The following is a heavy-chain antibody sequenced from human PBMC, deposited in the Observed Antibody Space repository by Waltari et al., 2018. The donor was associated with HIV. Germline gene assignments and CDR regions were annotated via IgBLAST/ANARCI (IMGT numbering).Heavy chain of an antibody. CDR2: IYPGDSDT. Sequence: EVQLVQSGAEVKQPGESLKISCQGSGYSFTRSWTGWVRQMPGKGLEWMGIIYPGDSDTRYSPSFQGQVTISADKSISTAYLQWSSLKASDTAMYYCARALVGATPYFDYWGQGTLVTVSS. CDR3: ARALVGATPYFDY. J-gene: IGHJ4*02. CDR1: GYSFTRSW. V-gene: IGHV5-51*01. D-gene: IGHD1-26*01.